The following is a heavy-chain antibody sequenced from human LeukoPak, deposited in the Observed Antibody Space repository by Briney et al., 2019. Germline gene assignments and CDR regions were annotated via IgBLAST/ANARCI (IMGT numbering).Heavy chain of an antibody. CDR2: INHSGST. CDR1: GGSFSGYY. Sequence: PSETLSLTCAVYGGSFSGYYWSWIRQPPGKGLEWIGEINHSGSTNYNPSLKSRVTISVDTSKNQFSLKLSSVTAADTAVYYCATTYYYGSGSYRHEYYFDYWAQGTLVTVSS. J-gene: IGHJ4*02. V-gene: IGHV4-34*01. D-gene: IGHD3-10*01. CDR3: ATTYYYGSGSYRHEYYFDY.